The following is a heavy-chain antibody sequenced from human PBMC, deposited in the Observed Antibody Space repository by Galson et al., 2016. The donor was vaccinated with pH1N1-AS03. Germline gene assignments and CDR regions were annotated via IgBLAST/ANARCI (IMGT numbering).Heavy chain of an antibody. V-gene: IGHV5-51*01. J-gene: IGHJ4*02. CDR1: GYTFTNSW. D-gene: IGHD6-25*01. CDR3: ARHNEAATLSAPSDY. Sequence: QSGAEVKKPGESLKISCKTSGYTFTNSWIAWVRQMPGKGLEWMGFIHPIDSDTRYNPSFQGQVTISADKSINTAYLQWSSLKASDTAIYYCARHNEAATLSAPSDYWGQGTLVTVSS. CDR2: IHPIDSDT.